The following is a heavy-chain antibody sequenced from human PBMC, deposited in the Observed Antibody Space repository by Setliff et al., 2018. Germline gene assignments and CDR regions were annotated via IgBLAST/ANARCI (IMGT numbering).Heavy chain of an antibody. Sequence: PSETLSLTCTVSGGSITTSSYSWGWIRRSPGKGLEWIGTMYYSGKTFYMPSLQSRVTISADTSTNQLSLKLSSVTAADTAVYYCSRGPSKVQFDTWGRGIPVTVSS. CDR2: MYYSGKT. V-gene: IGHV4-39*01. CDR3: SRGPSKVQFDT. CDR1: GGSITTSSYS. J-gene: IGHJ5*02. D-gene: IGHD4-4*01.